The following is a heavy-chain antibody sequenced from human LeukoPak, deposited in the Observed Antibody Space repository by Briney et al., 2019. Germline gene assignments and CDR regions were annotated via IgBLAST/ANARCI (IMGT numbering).Heavy chain of an antibody. V-gene: IGHV1-18*01. CDR3: ARGTDYYGSGSSPFVY. CDR1: GYTYTSYG. CDR2: ISAYNGDG. J-gene: IGHJ4*02. Sequence: APVKVSCKASGYTYTSYGINWVRQAPGHGLEWMGWISAYNGDGEYAQNFQGRVTMTSDTSTNTAYMELRSLRSDDTAVYYCARGTDYYGSGSSPFVYWGQGTLVTVSS. D-gene: IGHD3-10*01.